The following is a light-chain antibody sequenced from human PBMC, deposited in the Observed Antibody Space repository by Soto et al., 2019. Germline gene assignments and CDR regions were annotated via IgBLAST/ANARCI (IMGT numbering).Light chain of an antibody. CDR1: DSAFGRYNY. J-gene: IGLJ2*01. Sequence: QSALTQPASVSGSPGQSITISCTGSDSAFGRYNYVSWYQQHPGKAPKLVISDVTNRPSGVSDRFSGSKSGNTASLTISGLQPEDEADYYCSSYTLTATLFGGGTKLTVL. V-gene: IGLV2-14*03. CDR2: DVT. CDR3: SSYTLTATL.